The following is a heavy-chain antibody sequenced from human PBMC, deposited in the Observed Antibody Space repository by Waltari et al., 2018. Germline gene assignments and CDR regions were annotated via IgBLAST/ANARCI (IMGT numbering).Heavy chain of an antibody. CDR3: ARIESIFGVVISYYYYYGMDV. V-gene: IGHV3-48*01. Sequence: EVQLVESGGGLVQPGGSLRLSCAASGFTFSSYSMNWVRQAPGKGLEWVSYISSSSSTIYYADSVKGRFTISRDNAKNSLYLQMNSLRAEDTAVYYCARIESIFGVVISYYYYYGMDVWGQGTTVTVSS. J-gene: IGHJ6*02. D-gene: IGHD3-3*01. CDR1: GFTFSSYS. CDR2: ISSSSSTI.